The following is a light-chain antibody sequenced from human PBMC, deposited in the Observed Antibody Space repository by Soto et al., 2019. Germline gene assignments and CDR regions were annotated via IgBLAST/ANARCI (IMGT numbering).Light chain of an antibody. CDR2: GNR. CDR1: TSNLGAGYD. Sequence: QSVLTQPPSVSGAPGQRVTLSFTGNTSNLGAGYDVHWYQQLPGAAPKLVIFGNRNRPSGVPERFSGSKSGTSASLAITGLQAEDEADYYCQAYDYSLTASVFGGGTKVTVL. J-gene: IGLJ3*02. V-gene: IGLV1-40*01. CDR3: QAYDYSLTASV.